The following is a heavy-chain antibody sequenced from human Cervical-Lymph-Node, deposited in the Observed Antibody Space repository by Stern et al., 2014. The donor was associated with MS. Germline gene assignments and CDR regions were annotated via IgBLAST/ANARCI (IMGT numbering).Heavy chain of an antibody. Sequence: QVQLVQSGAEVKKPGASMTISCKTSGYNFIDHAIHWVRQAPGQRLEWMGLINGGPGTTKYSQKFQGRVSFTRDKTAIAAYMDLSSLIPDDTAVYYCARQPDYSDFLDFWGQGTLVTVSS. CDR1: GYNFIDHA. J-gene: IGHJ4*02. CDR3: ARQPDYSDFLDF. D-gene: IGHD4-11*01. V-gene: IGHV1-3*01. CDR2: INGGPGTT.